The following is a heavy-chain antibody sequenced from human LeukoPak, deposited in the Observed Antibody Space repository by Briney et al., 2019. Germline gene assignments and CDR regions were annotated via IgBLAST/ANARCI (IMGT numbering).Heavy chain of an antibody. CDR3: AREVGATAFDI. CDR1: GGSISIYY. D-gene: IGHD1-26*01. V-gene: IGHV4-59*01. Sequence: KPSETLSLTCTVSGGSISIYYWSWIRQPPGKGLEWIGYIYYSGSTNYNPSLKSRVTISVDTSKNQFSLKLSSVTAADTAVYYCAREVGATAFDIWGQGTMVTVSS. CDR2: IYYSGST. J-gene: IGHJ3*02.